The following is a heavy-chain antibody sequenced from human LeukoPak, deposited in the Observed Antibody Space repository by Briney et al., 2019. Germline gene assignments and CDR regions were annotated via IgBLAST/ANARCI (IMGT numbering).Heavy chain of an antibody. CDR3: ARLEGVAGHYGSGSYPDY. V-gene: IGHV1-69*04. CDR2: IIPILGIA. CDR1: GGTFSDYA. D-gene: IGHD3-10*01. J-gene: IGHJ4*02. Sequence: SSVKVSCKASGGTFSDYAISWVRQAPGQGLEWMGRIIPILGIANYAQKFQGRVTITADKSTSTAYMELSSLRSEDTAVYYCARLEGVAGHYGSGSYPDYWGQGTLVTVSS.